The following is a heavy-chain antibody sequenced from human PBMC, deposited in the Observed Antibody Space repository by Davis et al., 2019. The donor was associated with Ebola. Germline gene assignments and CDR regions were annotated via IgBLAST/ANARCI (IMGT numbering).Heavy chain of an antibody. CDR2: ISAYNGNT. J-gene: IGHJ4*02. V-gene: IGHV1-18*01. CDR3: ARDITMVRGPSYFDY. CDR1: GYTFTRYG. Sequence: AASVKVSCKASGYTFTRYGINWVRQAPGQGLEWMGWISAYNGNTNNAQKLQGRVTMTTDTSTSTAYMELRTLRSDDTAVYYCARDITMVRGPSYFDYWGQGILVTVSS. D-gene: IGHD3-10*01.